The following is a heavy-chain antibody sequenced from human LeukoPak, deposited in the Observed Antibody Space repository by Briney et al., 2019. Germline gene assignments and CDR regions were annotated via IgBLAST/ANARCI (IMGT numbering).Heavy chain of an antibody. CDR2: INHSGST. J-gene: IGHJ5*02. Sequence: SETLSLTCAVYGGSFSGYYWSWIRQPPGKGLEWIGEINHSGSTNYNPSLKSRVTISVDTSKNQFSLKLSSVTAADTAVYYCARGRYCSSTSCYWAVRDSRFDPWGQGTLVTVSS. D-gene: IGHD2-2*01. V-gene: IGHV4-34*01. CDR1: GGSFSGYY. CDR3: ARGRYCSSTSCYWAVRDSRFDP.